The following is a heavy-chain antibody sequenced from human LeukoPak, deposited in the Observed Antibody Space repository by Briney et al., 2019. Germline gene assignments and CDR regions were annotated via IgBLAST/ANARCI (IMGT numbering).Heavy chain of an antibody. CDR3: ATDGGSSRSYFDY. J-gene: IGHJ4*02. V-gene: IGHV3-23*01. CDR2: ISGSGGST. D-gene: IGHD2-2*01. CDR1: GFTFSSYA. Sequence: PGGSLRLSCAASGFTFSSYAMSWVRQAPGKGLEWVSTISGSGGSTYYADSVKGRFTISRDNSKNTLYLQMNSLRAEDTAVYYCATDGGSSRSYFDYWGQGTLATVSS.